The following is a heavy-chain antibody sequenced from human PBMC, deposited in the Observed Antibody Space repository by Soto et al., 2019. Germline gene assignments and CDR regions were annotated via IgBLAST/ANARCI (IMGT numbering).Heavy chain of an antibody. CDR3: VREGRLLGAFDI. CDR1: GFTSGSYW. Sequence: GGSLRLSCEASGFTSGSYWMAWVRQAPGKGLECVANIQQDGRERHYGDSVKGRFTISRDNAKNSLYLEMNSLRAEDTAFYYCVREGRLLGAFDIWGQGTMVTVSS. V-gene: IGHV3-7*03. D-gene: IGHD3-10*01. CDR2: IQQDGRER. J-gene: IGHJ3*02.